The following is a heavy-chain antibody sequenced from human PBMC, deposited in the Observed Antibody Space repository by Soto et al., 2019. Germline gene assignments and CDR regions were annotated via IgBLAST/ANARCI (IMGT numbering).Heavy chain of an antibody. CDR2: IYHSGNT. D-gene: IGHD2-2*02. V-gene: IGHV4-31*03. Sequence: TSETLSLTCTVSGGSITTGGSYWSWIRQHPXKGLEWIGNIYHSGNTYYNPSLKSRLTISVDTSKNHFSLMVDSVTAADTAVYYCARARFQVLYGKPYFDSWGQGTLVTVSS. CDR3: ARARFQVLYGKPYFDS. J-gene: IGHJ4*02. CDR1: GGSITTGGSY.